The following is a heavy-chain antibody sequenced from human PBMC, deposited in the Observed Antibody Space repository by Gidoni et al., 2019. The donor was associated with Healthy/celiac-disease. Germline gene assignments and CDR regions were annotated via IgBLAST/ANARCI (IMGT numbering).Heavy chain of an antibody. J-gene: IGHJ4*02. D-gene: IGHD3-10*01. V-gene: IGHV4-34*01. Sequence: QVQLQQWGAGLLKPSETLSLTCAVYGGSFSCYYWSWIRQPPGKGLEWIGEINHSGSTNYNPSLKSRVTISVDTSKNQFSLKLSSVTAADTAVYYCARGKHVPYGSGSPFDYWGQGTLVTVSS. CDR3: ARGKHVPYGSGSPFDY. CDR2: INHSGST. CDR1: GGSFSCYY.